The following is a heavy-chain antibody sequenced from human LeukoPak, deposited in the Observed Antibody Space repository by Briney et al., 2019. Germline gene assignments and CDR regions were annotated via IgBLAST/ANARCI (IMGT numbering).Heavy chain of an antibody. V-gene: IGHV3-21*06. Sequence: PRGSLRLSCAGSGYTFNTFHMNWVRQAPGKGLEWVSSITSSGTYITYADSVQGRFTISRDNAKNSLYLQMNSLRVDDTALYYCARASGGWDLDYWGHGTLVTVSS. J-gene: IGHJ4*01. D-gene: IGHD1-26*01. CDR3: ARASGGWDLDY. CDR2: ITSSGTYI. CDR1: GYTFNTFH.